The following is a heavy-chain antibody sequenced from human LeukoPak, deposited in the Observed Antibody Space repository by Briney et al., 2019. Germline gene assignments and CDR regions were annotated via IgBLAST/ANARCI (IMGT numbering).Heavy chain of an antibody. CDR2: INHSGST. D-gene: IGHD4-17*01. V-gene: IGHV4-34*01. CDR3: ARSDGDYGLNWFDP. J-gene: IGHJ5*02. CDR1: GGSFSGYY. Sequence: PSETLSLTCAVYGGSFSGYYWSWIRQPPGKGLEWIGEINHSGSTNYNPSLKSRVTISVDTSKNQFPLKLSSVTAADTAVYYCARSDGDYGLNWFDPWGQGTLVTVSS.